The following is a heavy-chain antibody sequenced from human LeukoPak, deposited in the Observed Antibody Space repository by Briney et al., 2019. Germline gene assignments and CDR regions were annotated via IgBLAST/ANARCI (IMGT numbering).Heavy chain of an antibody. Sequence: GGSLRLSCGASGFIFSDYYMSWIRQAPGKGLEWISYISSSGTPKYYADSVKGRFTISRDNSKNTLYLQMNSLRAEDTAVYYCARIIYDSSGWVDYWGQGTLVTVSS. V-gene: IGHV3-11*04. CDR2: ISSSGTPK. CDR3: ARIIYDSSGWVDY. J-gene: IGHJ4*02. D-gene: IGHD3-22*01. CDR1: GFIFSDYY.